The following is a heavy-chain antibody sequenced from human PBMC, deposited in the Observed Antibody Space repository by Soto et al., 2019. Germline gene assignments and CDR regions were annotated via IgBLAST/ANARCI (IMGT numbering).Heavy chain of an antibody. D-gene: IGHD3-3*01. CDR3: ARGSGYFRY. Sequence: QVQLQESGPGLVKPSETLSLTCTVSGGSISSYYWSWIRQPPGKGLEWIGYIYYSGSTNYNPSLKSRVTISVDTSKNQFSLKLSSVTAADTAVYYCARGSGYFRYWGQGTLVTVSS. V-gene: IGHV4-59*01. CDR2: IYYSGST. J-gene: IGHJ4*02. CDR1: GGSISSYY.